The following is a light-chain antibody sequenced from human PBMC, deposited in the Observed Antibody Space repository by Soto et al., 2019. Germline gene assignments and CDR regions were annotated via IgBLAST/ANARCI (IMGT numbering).Light chain of an antibody. Sequence: DIQMTQSPSTLSASVGDRVTITCRASQSISSWLAWYQQKPGKAPKLLIYKASSLRSGVPSRFSGSGSGTEFTLTTSSLQPADFATYYCQQYNSYSYTFGQGTKLEIK. CDR3: QQYNSYSYT. J-gene: IGKJ2*01. CDR1: QSISSW. V-gene: IGKV1-5*03. CDR2: KAS.